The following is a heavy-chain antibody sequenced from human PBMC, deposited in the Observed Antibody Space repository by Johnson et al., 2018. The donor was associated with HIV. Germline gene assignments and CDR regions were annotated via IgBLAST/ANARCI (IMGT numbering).Heavy chain of an antibody. J-gene: IGHJ3*02. V-gene: IGHV3-30*02. CDR2: IRYDGSNQ. CDR1: GFTFSRYG. D-gene: IGHD6-19*01. Sequence: QEKLVESGGGLVQPGGSLRLSCAASGFTFSRYGMHWVRQAPGKGLEWVAFIRYDGSNQYYADSVKGRFTISSDNSKNTLYLQMNSLRPEDTAVYYCARDHGWSRGWLFDAFDIWGQGTMVTVSS. CDR3: ARDHGWSRGWLFDAFDI.